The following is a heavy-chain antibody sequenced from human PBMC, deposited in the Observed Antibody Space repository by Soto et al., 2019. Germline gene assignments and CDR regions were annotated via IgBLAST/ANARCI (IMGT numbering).Heavy chain of an antibody. D-gene: IGHD1-7*01. CDR2: IIPIFGTA. V-gene: IGHV1-69*12. CDR1: GGTFSSYA. Sequence: QVQLVQSGAEVKKPGSSVKVSCKASGGTFSSYAISWVRQAPGQGLEWMGGIIPIFGTANYAQKFQGRVTITADESTSTAYMERSSLRSEDTAVYYCAIHGITGTWVYYYGMDVWGQGTTVTVSS. CDR3: AIHGITGTWVYYYGMDV. J-gene: IGHJ6*02.